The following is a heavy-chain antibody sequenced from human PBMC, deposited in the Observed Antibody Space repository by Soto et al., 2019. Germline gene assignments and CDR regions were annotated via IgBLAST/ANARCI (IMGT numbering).Heavy chain of an antibody. D-gene: IGHD3-10*01. CDR2: INAGNGNT. CDR3: ARGSTTLFLDV. CDR1: GYTFTTYA. Sequence: GASVKVSCKASGYTFTTYAMHWVRQAPGQRLEWMGWINAGNGNTKYSQKFQGRVTITRDTSASTAYMELSSLRSEDTALYYCARGSTTLFLDVWGQGTMVTVSS. V-gene: IGHV1-3*01. J-gene: IGHJ6*02.